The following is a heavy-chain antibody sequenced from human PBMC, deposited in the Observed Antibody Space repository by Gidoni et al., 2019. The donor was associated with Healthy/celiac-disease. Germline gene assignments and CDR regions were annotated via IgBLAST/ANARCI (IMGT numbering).Heavy chain of an antibody. Sequence: EVQLVESGGGLVQPGGSLRLSCAASGFTFSSYWMSWVRQAPGKGLEWVANIKQDGSEKYYVDSVKGRFTISRDNAKNSLYLQMNSLRAEDTAVYYCARSITIFGVVIPTVYFDYWGQGTLVTVSS. J-gene: IGHJ4*02. CDR3: ARSITIFGVVIPTVYFDY. CDR1: GFTFSSYW. V-gene: IGHV3-7*01. D-gene: IGHD3-3*01. CDR2: IKQDGSEK.